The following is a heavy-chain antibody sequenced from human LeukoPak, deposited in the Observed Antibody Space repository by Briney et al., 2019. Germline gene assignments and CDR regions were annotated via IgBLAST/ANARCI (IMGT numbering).Heavy chain of an antibody. J-gene: IGHJ1*01. CDR1: GFTFSSYE. V-gene: IGHV3-48*03. Sequence: GGSLRLSCAASGFTFSSYEMNWVRQAPGKGLEWVSYISSNGRSIYYADSVKGRFTISRDNSKNTLYLQMNSLRAEDTAVYYCARFRPGGYFHLWGQGTLVTVSP. CDR2: ISSNGRSI. CDR3: ARFRPGGYFHL. D-gene: IGHD3-10*01.